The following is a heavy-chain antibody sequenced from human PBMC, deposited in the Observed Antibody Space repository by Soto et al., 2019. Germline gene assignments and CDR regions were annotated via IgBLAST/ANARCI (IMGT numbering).Heavy chain of an antibody. Sequence: GGSLRLSCAASGVMFSDHYMDWVRQAPGKGPEWVGRSRNKADSYTTEYAASVKGRFIISRDGSQNSLYLLMDSLGTEDTAVYYCASVSASGYWYDFWGQGTLVTVSS. V-gene: IGHV3-72*01. CDR1: GVMFSDHY. D-gene: IGHD2-8*02. J-gene: IGHJ4*02. CDR2: SRNKADSYTT. CDR3: ASVSASGYWYDF.